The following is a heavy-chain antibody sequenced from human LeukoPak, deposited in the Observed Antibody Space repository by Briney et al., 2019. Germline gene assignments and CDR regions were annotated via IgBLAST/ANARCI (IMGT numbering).Heavy chain of an antibody. CDR2: ISGSGGST. CDR3: ANLIWGWLGRWTYFDY. J-gene: IGHJ4*02. Sequence: PGGSLRLSCAASGFTFSSYAMSWVRQAPGKGLEWVSAISGSGGSTYYADSVKGRFTISRDNSKNTLYLQMNSLRAEDTAVYYCANLIWGWLGRWTYFDYWGQGTLVTVSS. CDR1: GFTFSSYA. V-gene: IGHV3-23*01. D-gene: IGHD5-12*01.